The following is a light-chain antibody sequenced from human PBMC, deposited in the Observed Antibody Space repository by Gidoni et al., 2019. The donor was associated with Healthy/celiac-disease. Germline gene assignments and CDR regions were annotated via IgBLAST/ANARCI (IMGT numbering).Light chain of an antibody. CDR3: QQYGSSPRT. Sequence: EIVLTQSPGTLSLSPGERATLSCRASQSVSSSYLAWYQQKPGQAPRLLIYGASSRATGIPDRFSGSGSGTDFTLLISRLEPEDFAVYYCQQYGSSPRTFXQXTKVXIK. V-gene: IGKV3-20*01. CDR1: QSVSSSY. CDR2: GAS. J-gene: IGKJ1*01.